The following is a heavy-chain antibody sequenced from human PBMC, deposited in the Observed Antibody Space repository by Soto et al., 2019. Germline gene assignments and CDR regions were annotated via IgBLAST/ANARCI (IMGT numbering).Heavy chain of an antibody. CDR1: GFTFSSYS. CDR2: ISSSSSYI. V-gene: IGHV3-21*01. J-gene: IGHJ4*02. Sequence: PGGSLRLSCAASGFTFSSYSMNWVRQAPGKGLEWVSSISSSSSYIYYADSVKGRFTISRDNAKNSLYLQMNSLRAEDTAVYYCARAPYYYDSSGYWAYWGQGTLVTVS. D-gene: IGHD3-22*01. CDR3: ARAPYYYDSSGYWAY.